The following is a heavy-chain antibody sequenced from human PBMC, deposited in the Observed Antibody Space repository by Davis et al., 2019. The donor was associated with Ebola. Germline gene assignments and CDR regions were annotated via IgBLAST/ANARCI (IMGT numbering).Heavy chain of an antibody. CDR2: IRSKANSYAT. CDR3: TRVPMGYSSGWYVWFDP. CDR1: GFTFSNAW. D-gene: IGHD6-19*01. Sequence: GESLKISCAASGFTFSNAWMNWVRQAPGKGLEWVGRIRSKANSYATAYAASVKGRFTISRDDSKNTAYLQMNSLKTEDTAVYYCTRVPMGYSSGWYVWFDPWGQGTLVTVSS. V-gene: IGHV3-73*01. J-gene: IGHJ5*02.